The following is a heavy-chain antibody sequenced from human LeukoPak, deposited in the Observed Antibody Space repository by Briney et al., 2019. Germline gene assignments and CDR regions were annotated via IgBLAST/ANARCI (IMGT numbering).Heavy chain of an antibody. V-gene: IGHV3-30*02. D-gene: IGHD2-2*01. CDR2: IRYDGSNK. Sequence: GGSLRLSCAASGFTFSSYGMHWVRQPPGKGLEWVAFIRYDGSNKYYADSVKGRFTISRDNSKNTLYLQMNSLRAEDTAVYYCAKVIPDIVVVPAAIPGTWGQGTLVTVSS. CDR3: AKVIPDIVVVPAAIPGT. J-gene: IGHJ4*02. CDR1: GFTFSSYG.